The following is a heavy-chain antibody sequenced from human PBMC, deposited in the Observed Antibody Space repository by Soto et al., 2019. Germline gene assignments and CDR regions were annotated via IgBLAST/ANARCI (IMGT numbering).Heavy chain of an antibody. CDR2: IYYSGST. CDR1: GGSISSSSYY. Sequence: HSATLSLTCTVSGGSISSSSYYWGWIRQPPGKGLEWIGSIYYSGSTYYNPSLKSRVTISVDTSKNQFSLKLSSVTAADTAVYYCARHRSYYDSSGYYYDYWGQGTLVTVSS. CDR3: ARHRSYYDSSGYYYDY. V-gene: IGHV4-39*01. J-gene: IGHJ4*02. D-gene: IGHD3-22*01.